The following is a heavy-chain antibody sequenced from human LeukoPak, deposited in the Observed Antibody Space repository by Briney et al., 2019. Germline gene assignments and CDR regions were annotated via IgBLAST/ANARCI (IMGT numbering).Heavy chain of an antibody. CDR2: IYSCGST. D-gene: IGHD2-15*01. V-gene: IGHV3-66*03. CDR1: GFTVSSNY. J-gene: IGHJ6*04. Sequence: QAGGSLRLCCAASGFTVSSNYMSWVRQATGKGLEWVSVIYSCGSTYYADSVKGRFTISRDNSKNTLYLQMNSLRAEDTAVYYCARTRDIYYGMDVWGKGTTVTVSS. CDR3: ARTRDIYYGMDV.